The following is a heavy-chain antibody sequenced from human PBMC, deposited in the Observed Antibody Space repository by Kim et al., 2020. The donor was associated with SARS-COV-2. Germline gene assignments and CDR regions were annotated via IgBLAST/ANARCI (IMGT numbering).Heavy chain of an antibody. CDR2: AT. CDR3: SRLNYGLDD. V-gene: IGHV3-73*01. J-gene: IGHJ6*02. Sequence: ATSYAASVKGRFTIPRDDSKNTAYLQSNSLNSEDTAIYYCSRLNYGLDDWGQGTTATVPS.